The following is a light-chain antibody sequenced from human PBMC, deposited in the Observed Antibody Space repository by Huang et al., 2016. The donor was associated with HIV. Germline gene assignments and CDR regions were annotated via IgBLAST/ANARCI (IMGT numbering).Light chain of an antibody. V-gene: IGKV1-6*01. CDR2: AAS. CDR1: QAIRND. CDR3: LQDYSYPRT. J-gene: IGKJ1*01. Sequence: AIQMTQSPSSLSASVGDRVTITCRASQAIRNDLGWYQQRPGTAPKLLIYAASELHSGVPLRFGGSGSGTDFTLTISSLQPEDFGTYYCLQDYSYPRTFGQGTKVKV.